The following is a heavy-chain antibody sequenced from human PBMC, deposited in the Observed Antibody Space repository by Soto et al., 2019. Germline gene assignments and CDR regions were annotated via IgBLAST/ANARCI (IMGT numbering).Heavy chain of an antibody. CDR3: TRDRCSGGSCYIVDY. Sequence: GASVKVSCKASGYTFTSSAIHWVRQAPGQRLEWMGWINAGNGNTKYSQEFQGRVTIAKDTSANTAYMEVSSLRSEDTAVYYCTRDRCSGGSCYIVDYWGQGTLVTVSS. J-gene: IGHJ4*02. D-gene: IGHD2-15*01. V-gene: IGHV1-3*01. CDR1: GYTFTSSA. CDR2: INAGNGNT.